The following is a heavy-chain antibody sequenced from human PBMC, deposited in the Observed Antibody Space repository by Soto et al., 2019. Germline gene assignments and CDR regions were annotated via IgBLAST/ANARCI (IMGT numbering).Heavy chain of an antibody. J-gene: IGHJ6*02. D-gene: IGHD5-12*01. CDR1: GGSISSGGYS. Sequence: LSLTCAVSGGSISSGGYSWSWIRQPPGKGLEWIGYIYHSGSTYYNPSLKSRVTISVDRSKNQFSLKLSSVTAADTAVYYCARGVVATIYYYYGMDVWGQGATVPVSS. CDR3: ARGVVATIYYYYGMDV. CDR2: IYHSGST. V-gene: IGHV4-30-2*01.